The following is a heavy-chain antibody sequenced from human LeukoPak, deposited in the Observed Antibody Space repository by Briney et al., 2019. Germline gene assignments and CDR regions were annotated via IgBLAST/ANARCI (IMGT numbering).Heavy chain of an antibody. CDR2: ISGSGGST. J-gene: IGHJ4*02. CDR1: GFTFSSYA. D-gene: IGHD1-1*01. Sequence: PGGSLRLSCAASGFTFSSYAMSWVRQAPGKGLEWVSAISGSGGSTYYADSVKGRFTISRDNSKNTLYLQMNSLRAEDTAVYYCAKTPGRYEVDPNDAYYFDYWGQGTLVTVSS. CDR3: AKTPGRYEVDPNDAYYFDY. V-gene: IGHV3-23*01.